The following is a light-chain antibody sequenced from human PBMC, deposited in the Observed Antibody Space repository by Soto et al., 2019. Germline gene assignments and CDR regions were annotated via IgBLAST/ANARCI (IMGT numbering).Light chain of an antibody. CDR3: QQFSSYPLT. CDR2: DAS. J-gene: IGKJ4*01. CDR1: QTVSNNY. Sequence: VVTQSPGTLSLSPGERATLSCRASQTVSNNYLAWYQQKPGQAPRLLSYDASRRATGIPDQFRGGGSEIDYTLALRRLEHEDFAVYYCQQFSSYPLTFGGGNTVETK. V-gene: IGKV3-20*01.